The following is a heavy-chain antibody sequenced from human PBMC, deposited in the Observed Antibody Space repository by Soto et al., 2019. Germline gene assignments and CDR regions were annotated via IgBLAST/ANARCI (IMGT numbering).Heavy chain of an antibody. CDR3: ARASLDSGSYPFFFDY. V-gene: IGHV4-59*01. J-gene: IGHJ4*02. CDR1: GGSISSYY. CDR2: IYYSGST. Sequence: SETLSLTCTVSGGSISSYYWSWIRQPPGKGLEWIGYIYYSGSTNYNPSLKSRVTISVDTSKNQFSLKLSSVTAADTAVYYCARASLDSGSYPFFFDYWGQGTLVTVSS. D-gene: IGHD1-26*01.